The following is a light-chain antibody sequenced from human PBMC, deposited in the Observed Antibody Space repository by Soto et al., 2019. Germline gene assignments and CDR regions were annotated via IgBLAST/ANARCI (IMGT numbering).Light chain of an antibody. V-gene: IGLV2-18*02. J-gene: IGLJ2*01. CDR3: SSYTSSNTVV. CDR1: SSDVGNYNR. Sequence: SALTQPPSVSGSPGQAVTISCTGTSSDVGNYNRVSWYQQPPGTAPKLMIYEVSNRPSGVPDRFSGSKSGNTASLTISGLQAEDEADYYCSSYTSSNTVVFGGGTKLTVL. CDR2: EVS.